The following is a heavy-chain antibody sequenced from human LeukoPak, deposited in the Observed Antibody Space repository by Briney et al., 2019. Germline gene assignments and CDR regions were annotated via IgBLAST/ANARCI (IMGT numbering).Heavy chain of an antibody. Sequence: GASVKVSCKASGYTFTSYDINWVRQATGQGLEWMGWMNPNSGNTGYAQKFQGRVTITRNTSISTAYMELSSLRSEDTAVYYCARGRAYYEDAFDIWGQGTMVTVSS. CDR1: GYTFTSYD. V-gene: IGHV1-8*03. J-gene: IGHJ3*02. D-gene: IGHD3-16*01. CDR2: MNPNSGNT. CDR3: ARGRAYYEDAFDI.